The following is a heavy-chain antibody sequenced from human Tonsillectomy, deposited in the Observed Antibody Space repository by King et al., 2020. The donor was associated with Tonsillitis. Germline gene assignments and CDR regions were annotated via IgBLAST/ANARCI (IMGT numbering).Heavy chain of an antibody. J-gene: IGHJ6*02. CDR2: IIPILGIA. V-gene: IGHV1-69*09. CDR1: GGTFSSYA. D-gene: IGHD6-13*01. CDR3: ARGYSSSWSYYYGMDV. Sequence: VQLVESGAEVKKPGSSVKVSCTASGGTFSSYAISWVRQAPGQGLEWMGRIIPILGIANYAQKFQGRVTITADKSTSTAYMELSSLRSEDTAVYYCARGYSSSWSYYYGMDVWGQGTTVTVSS.